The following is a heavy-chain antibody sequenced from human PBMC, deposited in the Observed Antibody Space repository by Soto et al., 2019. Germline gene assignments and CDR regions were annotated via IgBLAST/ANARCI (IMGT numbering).Heavy chain of an antibody. J-gene: IGHJ6*02. D-gene: IGHD5-12*01. CDR1: GGTFSSYA. V-gene: IGHV1-69*01. CDR3: ARDREVATIYYYYYGMDG. CDR2: IIPIFGTA. Sequence: QVQLVQSGAEVKKPGSSVKVSCKASGGTFSSYAISWVRQAPGQGLEWMGGIIPIFGTANYAQKFQGRVTITADESTSTAYMELSSLRSEDTAVYYCARDREVATIYYYYYGMDGWGQGTTVTVSS.